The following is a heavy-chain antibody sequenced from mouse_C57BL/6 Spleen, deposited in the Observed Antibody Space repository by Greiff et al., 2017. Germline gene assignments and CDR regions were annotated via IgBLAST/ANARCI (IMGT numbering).Heavy chain of an antibody. J-gene: IGHJ3*01. CDR2: IDPSDSYT. V-gene: IGHV1-69*01. Sequence: VQLQQPGAELVMPGASVKLSCKASGYTFTSYWMHWVKQRPGQGLEWIGEIDPSDSYTNYNQKFKGKSTLTVDKSSSTAYMQLSSLTSEDSAVYYCARRNYGYDGACAYWGQGTLVTVSA. CDR1: GYTFTSYW. D-gene: IGHD2-2*01. CDR3: ARRNYGYDGACAY.